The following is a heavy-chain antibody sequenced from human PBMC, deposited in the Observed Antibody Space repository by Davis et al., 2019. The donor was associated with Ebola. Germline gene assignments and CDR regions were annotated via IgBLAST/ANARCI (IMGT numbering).Heavy chain of an antibody. CDR3: ARGGYSSTWFDY. D-gene: IGHD6-13*01. CDR1: GFTFSSYA. V-gene: IGHV3-23*01. J-gene: IGHJ4*02. CDR2: ISGSGGST. Sequence: GESLKISCAASGFTFSSYAMSWVRQAPGKGLEWVSAISGSGGSTYYADSVQGRFTFSRDNSKNTLYLQMNSLRADDTAVYYCARGGYSSTWFDYWGQGTLVTVSS.